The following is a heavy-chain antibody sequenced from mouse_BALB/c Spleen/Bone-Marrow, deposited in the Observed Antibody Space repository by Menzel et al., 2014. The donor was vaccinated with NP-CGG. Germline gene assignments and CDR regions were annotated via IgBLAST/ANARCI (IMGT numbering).Heavy chain of an antibody. CDR2: IYYSGTI. Sequence: EVQLVESGPGLVKPSQTVSLTCTVTGISIXTGNYRWSWIRQFPGNKLEWIGYIYYSGTITYNPSLTSRTTITRDTSKNQFFLEMNSLTAEDTATYRCARYGNYFDYWGQGTTLTVSS. V-gene: IGHV3-5*02. CDR1: GISIXTGNYR. D-gene: IGHD2-1*01. CDR3: ARYGNYFDY. J-gene: IGHJ2*01.